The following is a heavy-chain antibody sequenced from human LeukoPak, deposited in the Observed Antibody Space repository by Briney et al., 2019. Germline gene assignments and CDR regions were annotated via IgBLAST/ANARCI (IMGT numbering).Heavy chain of an antibody. Sequence: GGSLRLSCAASGFSVSSNFMIWVRQAPGKGLEWVSVLCSDGTTYYADSVKGRFTISRGNSKETLYLQMNSLTAEDSAVYYCARVRSTSSRWLDPWGQGTLVTVSS. CDR3: ARVRSTSSRWLDP. J-gene: IGHJ5*02. CDR1: GFSVSSNF. D-gene: IGHD2/OR15-2a*01. CDR2: LCSDGTT. V-gene: IGHV3-53*01.